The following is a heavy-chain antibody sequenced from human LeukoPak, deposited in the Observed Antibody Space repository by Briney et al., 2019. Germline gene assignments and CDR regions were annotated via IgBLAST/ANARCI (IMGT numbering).Heavy chain of an antibody. CDR3: ARDAPYIAVAGTADY. CDR1: GFTFSRYA. CDR2: ISGSGGST. V-gene: IGHV3-23*01. Sequence: GGSLRLSCAASGFTFSRYAMSWVRQAPGKGLEWVSVISGSGGSTYYADSVKGRFTISRDNSKNTLYLQMNSLRAEDTAVYYCARDAPYIAVAGTADYWGQGTLVTVSS. D-gene: IGHD6-19*01. J-gene: IGHJ4*02.